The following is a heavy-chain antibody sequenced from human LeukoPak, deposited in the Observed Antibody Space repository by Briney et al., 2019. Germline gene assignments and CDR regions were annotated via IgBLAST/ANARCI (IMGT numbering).Heavy chain of an antibody. CDR2: MNPNSGAT. CDR3: ARGHYYADISFPLHY. V-gene: IGHV1-2*02. D-gene: IGHD3-22*01. Sequence: ASVKVSCKTSGYTFTAYYMHWVRQAPGQRPEWLGWMNPNSGATNYAQNFQGRVTMTRDTSITTAYMEMSRLTSDDTAVYYCARGHYYADISFPLHYWGQGTLVTVSS. J-gene: IGHJ4*02. CDR1: GYTFTAYY.